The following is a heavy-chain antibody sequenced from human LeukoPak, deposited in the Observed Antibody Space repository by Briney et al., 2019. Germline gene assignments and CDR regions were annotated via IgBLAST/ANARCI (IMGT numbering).Heavy chain of an antibody. J-gene: IGHJ4*02. CDR2: ISSSSSYI. V-gene: IGHV3-21*01. Sequence: GGSLRLSCAASGFTFSSYSMNWVRQAPGKGLEWVSSISSSSSYIYYADSVKGRFTISRDNAKNSLYLQMNSLRAEDTAVYYCARGDGSGWYIVDYWGQGTLVTVSS. D-gene: IGHD6-19*01. CDR1: GFTFSSYS. CDR3: ARGDGSGWYIVDY.